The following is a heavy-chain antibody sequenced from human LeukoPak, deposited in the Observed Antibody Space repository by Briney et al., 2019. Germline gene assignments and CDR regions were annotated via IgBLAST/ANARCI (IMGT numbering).Heavy chain of an antibody. CDR2: ISWNSGSI. V-gene: IGHV3-9*01. CDR1: GFTFDDYA. D-gene: IGHD6-19*01. CDR3: AKDIGHGAVAGQSFDY. Sequence: GGSLRLSCAASGFTFDDYAMHWVRQAPGKGLEWVSGISWNSGSIGYADSVKGRFTISRDNAKNSLYLQMNSLRAEDTALYYCAKDIGHGAVAGQSFDYWGQGTLVTVSS. J-gene: IGHJ4*02.